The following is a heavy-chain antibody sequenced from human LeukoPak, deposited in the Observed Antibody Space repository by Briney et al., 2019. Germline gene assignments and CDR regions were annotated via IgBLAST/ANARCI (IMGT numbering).Heavy chain of an antibody. CDR2: ISYDGNNK. Sequence: GGSLRLSCTVSGFTFSSYAIHWVRQAPGKGLEWVAVISYDGNNKYYADSVRGRFTISRGNSKDTLYLQMNSLRAEDTAVYYCARDFSPYTNGWYAGYWGQGTLVTVSS. D-gene: IGHD6-19*01. CDR1: GFTFSSYA. CDR3: ARDFSPYTNGWYAGY. V-gene: IGHV3-30-3*01. J-gene: IGHJ4*02.